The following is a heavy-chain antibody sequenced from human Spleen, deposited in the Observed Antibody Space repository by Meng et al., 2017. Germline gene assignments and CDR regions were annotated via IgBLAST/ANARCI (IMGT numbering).Heavy chain of an antibody. CDR3: ARDFYGSGSYYPYFQS. CDR2: ISYDVTNK. Sequence: GGSLRLSCAASGFSFSRDAMHWVRQAPGKGLEWVALISYDVTNKYYADSVKGRFIISRDNSKDTLYLQMNSLRAEDTAVYYCARDFYGSGSYYPYFQSWGQGTLVTVSS. V-gene: IGHV3-30*04. CDR1: GFSFSRDA. D-gene: IGHD3-10*01. J-gene: IGHJ4*02.